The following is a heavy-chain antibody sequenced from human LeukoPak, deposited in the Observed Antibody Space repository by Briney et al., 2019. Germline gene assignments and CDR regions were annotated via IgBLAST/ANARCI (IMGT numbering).Heavy chain of an antibody. D-gene: IGHD6-13*01. V-gene: IGHV1-46*01. CDR1: GYTFTSYY. CDR3: ARDEIAAAGISSLETQY. Sequence: ASVKVSCKASGYTFTSYYLHWVRQAPGQGLEWMRIINPGGGRPNYAQRFQGRLTVTRDTSTSTVYMELSGLTSEDTAVYYCARDEIAAAGISSLETQYWGQGTLVTVSS. J-gene: IGHJ4*02. CDR2: INPGGGRP.